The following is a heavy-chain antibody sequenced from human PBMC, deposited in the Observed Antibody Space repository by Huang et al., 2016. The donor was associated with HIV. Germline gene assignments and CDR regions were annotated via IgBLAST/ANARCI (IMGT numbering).Heavy chain of an antibody. V-gene: IGHV4-34*01. J-gene: IGHJ4*02. Sequence: QVQLHQWGAGLLKPSETLSLTCAVYGGSFSGPNWTWIRQTPGKGLEWVGEINPSGRTNYSPSRKRRVTISLDTSKSQFSLRLRSVTAADTAVYYCARGRGDARGFLGLDFWGQGTLVTVSS. CDR1: GGSFSGPN. CDR3: ARGRGDARGFLGLDF. D-gene: IGHD3-16*01. CDR2: INPSGRT.